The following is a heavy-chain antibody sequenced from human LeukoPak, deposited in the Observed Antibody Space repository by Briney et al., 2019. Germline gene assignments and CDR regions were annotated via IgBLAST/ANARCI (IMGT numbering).Heavy chain of an antibody. CDR3: ARVTIAAAGTFWFDP. J-gene: IGHJ5*02. CDR1: GGSISSYY. Sequence: SETLSLTCTVSGGSISSYYWSWIRQPPGKGLEWIGYIYYSGSTNYNPSRKSRVTISVDTSKNQFSLKLSSVTAADTAVYYCARVTIAAAGTFWFDPWGQGTLVTVSS. CDR2: IYYSGST. V-gene: IGHV4-59*01. D-gene: IGHD6-13*01.